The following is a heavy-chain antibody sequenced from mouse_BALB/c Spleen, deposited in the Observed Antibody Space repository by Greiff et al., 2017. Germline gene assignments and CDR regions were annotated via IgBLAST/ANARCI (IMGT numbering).Heavy chain of an antibody. Sequence: EVQLVESGRGLVQPTGSLKLSCAASGFTFNTYAMNWVRQAPGKGLEWVARIRSKSNNYATYYANSVKDRFTISRDDSQSMLYLQMNNLKTEDTARYCCVRQGYFDVWGAGTTVTVSS. J-gene: IGHJ1*01. V-gene: IGHV10-1*02. CDR2: IRSKSNNYAT. CDR1: GFTFNTYA. CDR3: VRQGYFDV.